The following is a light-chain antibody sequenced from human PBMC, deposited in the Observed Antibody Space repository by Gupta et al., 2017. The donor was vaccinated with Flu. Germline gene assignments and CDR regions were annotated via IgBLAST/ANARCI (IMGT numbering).Light chain of an antibody. CDR3: QQYKNWPPDS. Sequence: EIVMTQSPATLSVSPGERATLSCRASQSVSSNLAWYQQKPGQAPRLLIYGASTRATGIPARFSGSGCGTEFTLTISSRQSEDFAVYYCQQYKNWPPDSFGQGTKLEIK. CDR2: GAS. V-gene: IGKV3-15*01. J-gene: IGKJ2*03. CDR1: QSVSSN.